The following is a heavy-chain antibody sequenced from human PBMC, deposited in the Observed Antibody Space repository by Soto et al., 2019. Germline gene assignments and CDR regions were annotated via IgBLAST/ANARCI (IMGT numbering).Heavy chain of an antibody. J-gene: IGHJ4*02. V-gene: IGHV3-74*01. CDR3: ARGLYHKYGQDY. CDR1: GFTFSSYW. D-gene: IGHD2-2*01. Sequence: EVHLVESGGGLVQTGGSLRLSCAASGFTFSSYWMHWVRQAPGKGLVWVSRINSDGTTTNFADSVKGRFTISRDNAQNTLFLQMNALRAEDTAVYYCARGLYHKYGQDYWGRGPLVTVSS. CDR2: INSDGTTT.